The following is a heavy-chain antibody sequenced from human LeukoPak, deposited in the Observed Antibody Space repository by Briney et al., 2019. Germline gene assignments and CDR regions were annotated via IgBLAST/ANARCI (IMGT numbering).Heavy chain of an antibody. V-gene: IGHV3-53*01. J-gene: IGHJ4*02. CDR2: IYNGGST. D-gene: IGHD3-10*01. CDR3: ASIYGSGSLLDY. Sequence: GGSLRLSCAASGFTVSCNYMSWVRQAPGKGLEWVSIIYNGGSTYYPDSVKGRFTISRDNSKNTLYLQMNSLRAEDTAVYYCASIYGSGSLLDYWGQGTLVTVSS. CDR1: GFTVSCNY.